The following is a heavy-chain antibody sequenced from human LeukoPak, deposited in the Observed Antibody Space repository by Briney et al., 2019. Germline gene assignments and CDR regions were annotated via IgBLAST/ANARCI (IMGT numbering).Heavy chain of an antibody. CDR1: GGTFSSYA. CDR2: IIPIFGTA. Sequence: GASVKLSFTASGGTFSSYAISWVRQAPGQGVEWMGGIIPIFGTANYAQKFPGRVTITTDESTSTAYMELSSLRSEDTAVYYCARQAVTGRRDYMDVWGKGTTVTVSS. J-gene: IGHJ6*03. D-gene: IGHD2-21*02. CDR3: ARQAVTGRRDYMDV. V-gene: IGHV1-69*05.